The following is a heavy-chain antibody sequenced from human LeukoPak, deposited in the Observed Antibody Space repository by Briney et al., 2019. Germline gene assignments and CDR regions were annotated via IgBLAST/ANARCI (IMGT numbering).Heavy chain of an antibody. V-gene: IGHV4-4*02. J-gene: IGHJ4*02. D-gene: IGHD4-23*01. CDR2: IYHSGST. CDR3: ARDFSTVVKGYFDY. Sequence: PSGTLSLTCAVSGGSISSSNWWSWVRQPPGKGLEWIGEIYHSGSTNYNPSLKSRVTISVDKSKNQFSLKLSSVTAADTAVHYCARDFSTVVKGYFDYWGQGTLVTVSS. CDR1: GGSISSSNW.